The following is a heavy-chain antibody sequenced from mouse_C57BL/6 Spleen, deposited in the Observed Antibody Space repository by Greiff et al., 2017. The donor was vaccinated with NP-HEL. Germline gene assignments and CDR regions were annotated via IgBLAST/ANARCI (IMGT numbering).Heavy chain of an antibody. Sequence: QVQLQQSGAELVKPGASVKLSCKASGYTFTSYWMHWVKQRPGQGLEWIGMIHPNSGSTNYNEKFKSKATLTVDKSSSTAYMQLSSLTSEDSAVYYCARDTTALEEGFAYWGQGTLVTVSA. D-gene: IGHD1-2*01. J-gene: IGHJ3*01. CDR1: GYTFTSYW. CDR3: ARDTTALEEGFAY. V-gene: IGHV1-64*01. CDR2: IHPNSGST.